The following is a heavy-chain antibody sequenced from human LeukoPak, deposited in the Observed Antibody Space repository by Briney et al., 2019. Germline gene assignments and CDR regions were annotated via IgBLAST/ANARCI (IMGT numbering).Heavy chain of an antibody. D-gene: IGHD6-19*01. CDR1: GFTFSSYA. CDR3: VRYLSGWYYFDW. Sequence: PGGSQRLSCAASGFTFSSYAMSWVRQAPGKGLEWVSAISGSGGSTYYADSVKGRFTISRDNSKNTLYLQMNSLRAEDTAVYYCVRYLSGWYYFDWWGQGTLVTVSS. CDR2: ISGSGGST. J-gene: IGHJ4*02. V-gene: IGHV3-23*01.